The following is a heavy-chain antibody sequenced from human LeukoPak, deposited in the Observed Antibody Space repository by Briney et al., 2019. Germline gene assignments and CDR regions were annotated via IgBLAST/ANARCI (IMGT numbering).Heavy chain of an antibody. CDR2: IIPMFGAP. CDR3: ARGKAAASDAFAL. V-gene: IGHV1-69*01. CDR1: GGTVSRFT. J-gene: IGHJ3*01. Sequence: SAVKVSCKASGGTVSRFTINWVRQAPGQGLEWMGGIIPMFGAPNYAQKFQGRVTITADDSTSAAYMELSSLRSEDTALYYCARGKAAASDAFALWGQGTLVSVSS. D-gene: IGHD6-13*01.